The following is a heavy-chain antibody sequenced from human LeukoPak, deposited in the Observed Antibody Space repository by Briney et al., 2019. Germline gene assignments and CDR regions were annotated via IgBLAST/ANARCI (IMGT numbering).Heavy chain of an antibody. V-gene: IGHV1-69*13. D-gene: IGHD2-2*01. CDR2: IIPIFGTA. J-gene: IGHJ4*02. CDR1: GGTFTIYA. CDR3: ARGGIVVVPAATPVPFDY. Sequence: SVRVSSKASGGTFTIYAISWVRQAPGQGLEWMGGIIPIFGTANYAQKFQGRVTITADESTSTAYMERRSLRSEDTAVYYCARGGIVVVPAATPVPFDYWGQGTLVTVSS.